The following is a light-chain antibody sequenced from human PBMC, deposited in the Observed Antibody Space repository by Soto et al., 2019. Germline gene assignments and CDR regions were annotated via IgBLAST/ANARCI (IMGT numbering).Light chain of an antibody. CDR1: QSLVHSDGIAY. Sequence: DFVMTQSPLSLPVTLGQPASISCRSKQSLVHSDGIAYFSWFQQRAGRSPRRLIYKVSNRDSGVPARFSGSGSGTDFALKISRVEAEDVGVYYCMQGTHWPITFGQGTRLEIK. CDR2: KVS. J-gene: IGKJ5*01. CDR3: MQGTHWPIT. V-gene: IGKV2-30*02.